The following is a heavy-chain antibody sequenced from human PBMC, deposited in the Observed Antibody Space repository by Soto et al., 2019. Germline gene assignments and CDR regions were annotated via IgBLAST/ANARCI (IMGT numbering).Heavy chain of an antibody. Sequence: SETLSLTCSVSGGSISGSYWSWIRQSPGKGLEWLGYVYYTGSTNYSPSLRSRVSISVDTSKNEFSLRLSSVTAADTAVYFCARSVAVPGAHIDYWGQGTQLTVSS. D-gene: IGHD6-19*01. CDR3: ARSVAVPGAHIDY. V-gene: IGHV4-59*01. J-gene: IGHJ4*02. CDR1: GGSISGSY. CDR2: VYYTGST.